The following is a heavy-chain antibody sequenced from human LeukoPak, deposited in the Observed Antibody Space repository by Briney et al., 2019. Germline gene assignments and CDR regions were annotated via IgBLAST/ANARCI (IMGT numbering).Heavy chain of an antibody. CDR3: ARDLYQWLPSTRPRDYYYYMDV. J-gene: IGHJ6*03. CDR1: GYTFTGYY. D-gene: IGHD6-19*01. V-gene: IGHV1-2*02. Sequence: ASVKVSCKASGYTFTGYYIHWVRQAPGQGLEYMGWINPNSGGTNYAQKFQGRVTMTRDTSISTAYMELNRLRSDDMAVYYCARDLYQWLPSTRPRDYYYYMDVWGEGTTVTVSS. CDR2: INPNSGGT.